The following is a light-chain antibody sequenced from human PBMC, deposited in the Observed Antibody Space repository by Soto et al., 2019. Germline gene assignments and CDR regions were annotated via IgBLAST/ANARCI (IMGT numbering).Light chain of an antibody. CDR1: QGISSSY. Sequence: EVVLTQFPGTLSLSPGERATLSCRASQGISSSYLAWYQEKPGQAPRLLIYGASSRATGIPDRFSGSGSGTDFTLTISRLEPEDLAVYYCQHYGTSPRTFGQGTKVEIK. V-gene: IGKV3-20*01. CDR2: GAS. CDR3: QHYGTSPRT. J-gene: IGKJ1*01.